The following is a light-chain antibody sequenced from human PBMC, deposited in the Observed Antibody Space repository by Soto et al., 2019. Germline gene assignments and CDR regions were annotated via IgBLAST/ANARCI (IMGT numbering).Light chain of an antibody. CDR2: EVS. CDR1: SSDVGGYNY. J-gene: IGLJ1*01. Sequence: QSALTQPASVSGSPGQSITISCTETSSDVGGYNYVSWYQQHPGKAPKLMIYEVSNRPSGVSNRFSGSKSGNTASLTISGLQAEDEADYYCSSYTSSSTLFGTGTKLTVL. CDR3: SSYTSSSTL. V-gene: IGLV2-14*01.